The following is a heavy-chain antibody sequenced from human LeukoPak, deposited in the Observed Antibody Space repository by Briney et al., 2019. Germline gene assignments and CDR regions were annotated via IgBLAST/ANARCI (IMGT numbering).Heavy chain of an antibody. CDR2: IYHSGST. CDR3: AREGYSSSWYVGGRRLRDY. CDR1: GYSISSGYY. D-gene: IGHD6-13*01. V-gene: IGHV4-38-2*02. Sequence: SETLSLTCTVSGYSISSGYYWGWIRQPPGKGLEWIGRIYHSGSTYYDPSLKSRVTISVDTSKNQFSLKLGSVTAADTAVYYCAREGYSSSWYVGGRRLRDYWGQGTLVTVSS. J-gene: IGHJ4*02.